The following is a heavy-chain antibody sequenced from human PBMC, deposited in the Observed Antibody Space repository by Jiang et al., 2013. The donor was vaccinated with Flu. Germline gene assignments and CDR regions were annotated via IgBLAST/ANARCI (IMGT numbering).Heavy chain of an antibody. CDR1: GFTSSNYD. CDR3: VREEGAFDI. CDR2: LFLNGVEK. J-gene: IGHJ3*02. V-gene: IGHV3-30-3*01. Sequence: RLSCAASGFTSSNYDLHWVRQVPGKGLEWVAVLFLNGVEKYYADSVKGRFTISRDSSKNTLHLQMNSLRPEDTAVYYCVREEGAFDIWGQGTTVTVSS.